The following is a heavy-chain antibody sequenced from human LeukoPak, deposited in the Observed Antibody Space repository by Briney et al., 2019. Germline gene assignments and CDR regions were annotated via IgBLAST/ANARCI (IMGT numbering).Heavy chain of an antibody. CDR1: GYTLTELS. Sequence: ASVKVSCKVSGYTLTELSMHWVRQAPGKGLEWMGGFDPEDGETIYAQKFQGRVTMTEDTSTDTAYMELSSLRSEDTAVYYCARGLSGGGSWYISNWFDPWGQGTLVTVSS. J-gene: IGHJ5*02. V-gene: IGHV1-24*01. D-gene: IGHD6-13*01. CDR2: FDPEDGET. CDR3: ARGLSGGGSWYISNWFDP.